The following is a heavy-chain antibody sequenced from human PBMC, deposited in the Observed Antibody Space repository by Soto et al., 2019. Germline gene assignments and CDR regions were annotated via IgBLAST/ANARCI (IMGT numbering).Heavy chain of an antibody. D-gene: IGHD3-10*01. CDR3: ARGDRGGFDL. CDR1: GFNFEEYA. J-gene: IGHJ3*01. Sequence: SLRLSCTASGFNFEEYAMHWVRQAPGKGLVWVSRVHSDGTTTTYADSVKGRFTISRDNARNTVSLQMSSLRAEDTAIYYCARGDRGGFDLWGHGTVVTVSS. V-gene: IGHV3-74*01. CDR2: VHSDGTTT.